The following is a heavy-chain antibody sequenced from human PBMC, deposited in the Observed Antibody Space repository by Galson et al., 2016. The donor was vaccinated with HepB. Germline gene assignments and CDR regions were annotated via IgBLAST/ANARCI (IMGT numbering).Heavy chain of an antibody. V-gene: IGHV3-21*01. Sequence: SLRLSCAASGFTFSSYTMNWVRQAPGKGLEWVSTISIGSPSYIYYADSVRGRFTISRDNAKNSLYLQMNSLRAEDTAVYYCARGGATILRGEDLDSWGQGTLVTVSS. CDR3: ARGGATILRGEDLDS. J-gene: IGHJ4*02. CDR1: GFTFSSYT. CDR2: ISIGSPSYI. D-gene: IGHD5-12*01.